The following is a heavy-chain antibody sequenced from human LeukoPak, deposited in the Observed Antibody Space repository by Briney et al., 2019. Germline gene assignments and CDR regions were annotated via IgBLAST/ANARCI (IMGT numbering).Heavy chain of an antibody. CDR2: ISYDGSNK. CDR3: AKDTAAASDY. CDR1: GFTFSSYG. Sequence: PGRSLRLSCAASGFTFSSYGMHWVRQAPGKGLEWVAVISYDGSNKYYADSVKGRFTISRDNSKNTLYLQMNSLRAEDTAVYYCAKDTAAASDYWGQGTLVTVSS. D-gene: IGHD6-13*01. V-gene: IGHV3-30*18. J-gene: IGHJ4*02.